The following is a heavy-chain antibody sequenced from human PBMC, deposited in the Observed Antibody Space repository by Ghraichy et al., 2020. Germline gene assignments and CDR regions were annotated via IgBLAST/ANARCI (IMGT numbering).Heavy chain of an antibody. J-gene: IGHJ6*02. CDR2: IGTAGDT. D-gene: IGHD2-2*02. CDR1: GFTFSSYD. CDR3: ARGIDCSSTSCYTNYYYYGMDV. Sequence: GGSLRLSCAASGFTFSSYDMHWVRQATGKGLEWVSAIGTAGDTYYPGSVKGRFTISRENAKNSLYLQMNSLRAGDTAVYYCARGIDCSSTSCYTNYYYYGMDVWGQGTTVTVSS. V-gene: IGHV3-13*01.